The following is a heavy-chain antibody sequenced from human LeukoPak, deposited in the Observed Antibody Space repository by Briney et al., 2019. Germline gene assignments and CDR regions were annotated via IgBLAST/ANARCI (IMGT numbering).Heavy chain of an antibody. D-gene: IGHD3-16*01. V-gene: IGHV3-33*08. Sequence: PGGSLRLSCAASGFTFSIYAIHWVRQAPGKGLEWVAVIWYDGSNKYYADSVKGRFTISRDNSKNTLYLQMNSLRAEDTAVYYCARELRHYYYYYYGMDVWGQGTTVTVSS. CDR3: ARELRHYYYYYYGMDV. CDR1: GFTFSIYA. J-gene: IGHJ6*02. CDR2: IWYDGSNK.